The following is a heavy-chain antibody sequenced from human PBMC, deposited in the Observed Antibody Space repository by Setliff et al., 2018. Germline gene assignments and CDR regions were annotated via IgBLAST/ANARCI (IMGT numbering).Heavy chain of an antibody. CDR3: MSTPSGTYSTYYYYYNMDV. J-gene: IGHJ6*03. D-gene: IGHD3-10*01. Sequence: GGSLRLSCAASGFMFSTYGMHWVRQAPGKGLEWVAYIRSDGSNKYYTDLVKGRFSITRDNSKNTLYLQMSSLRPEDTALYYCMSTPSGTYSTYYYYYNMDVWGKGTQVTVSS. CDR1: GFMFSTYG. CDR2: IRSDGSNK. V-gene: IGHV3-30*02.